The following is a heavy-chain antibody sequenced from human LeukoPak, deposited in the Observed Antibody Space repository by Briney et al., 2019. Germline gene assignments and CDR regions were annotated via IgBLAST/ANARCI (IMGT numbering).Heavy chain of an antibody. CDR1: GYTFTGYY. D-gene: IGHD1-26*01. Sequence: ASVKVSCKASGYTFTGYYMHWVRQAPGQGLEWMGRINPNSGGTNYAQKFQGRVTMTRDTSISTAYMELSRLRSDDTAVYYCARGREWEPLRNSWFDPWGQGTLVTVSS. J-gene: IGHJ5*02. CDR3: ARGREWEPLRNSWFDP. CDR2: INPNSGGT. V-gene: IGHV1-2*06.